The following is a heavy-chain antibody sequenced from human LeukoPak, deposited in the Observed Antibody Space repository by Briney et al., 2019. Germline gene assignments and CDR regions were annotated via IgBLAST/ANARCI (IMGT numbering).Heavy chain of an antibody. D-gene: IGHD1-1*01. Sequence: SPTLSLTFASSVDRVSSNTDAWNWIRQSPSRGLEWLSTTYYRSKWYNDYAVSVKSRITINPDTSKNQFSLQLNSVTPEDTAVYYCARVVLSGTTNAFDIWGQGTMVTVSS. V-gene: IGHV6-1*01. CDR3: ARVVLSGTTNAFDI. J-gene: IGHJ3*02. CDR2: TYYRSKWYN. CDR1: VDRVSSNTDA.